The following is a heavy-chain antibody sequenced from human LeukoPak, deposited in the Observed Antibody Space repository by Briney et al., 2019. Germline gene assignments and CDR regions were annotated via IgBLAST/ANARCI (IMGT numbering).Heavy chain of an antibody. CDR3: ARAYSSGWYGDYYFDY. J-gene: IGHJ4*02. D-gene: IGHD6-19*01. Sequence: GGSLRLSCAASGFTFSSYAMSWVRQGPGKGLEWVSGISESGGSTYYADSVKGRFTIFRDNSKNTLYLQMNSLRAEDTAVYYCARAYSSGWYGDYYFDYWGQGTLVTVSS. CDR2: ISESGGST. CDR1: GFTFSSYA. V-gene: IGHV3-23*01.